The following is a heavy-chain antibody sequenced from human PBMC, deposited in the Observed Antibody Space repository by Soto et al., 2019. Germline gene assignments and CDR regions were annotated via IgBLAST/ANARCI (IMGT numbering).Heavy chain of an antibody. Sequence: GGSLRLSCAVSGFTFNNYWMSWVRQAPGKGLEWVANINQDGSEKYYVDSVKGRFTISRENAKSSLYLEMNNLRAEDTAVYFCATQKLLLDYWGQGTLVTVSS. V-gene: IGHV3-7*01. J-gene: IGHJ4*02. CDR1: GFTFNNYW. D-gene: IGHD2-15*01. CDR3: ATQKLLLDY. CDR2: INQDGSEK.